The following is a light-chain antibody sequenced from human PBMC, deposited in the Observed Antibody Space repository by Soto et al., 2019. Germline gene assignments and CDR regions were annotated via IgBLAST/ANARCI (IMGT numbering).Light chain of an antibody. V-gene: IGLV2-14*01. CDR2: EVT. Sequence: QSALTQPASVSGSPGQSITISCTGSSSDIGGYNSVSWYQQHPGEAPKLMIYEVTNRPSGVSNRFSGSKSGNTASLTISGLQAEDEADYYCSSSTGSSTVVFGGGTKLTVL. CDR3: SSSTGSSTVV. J-gene: IGLJ2*01. CDR1: SSDIGGYNS.